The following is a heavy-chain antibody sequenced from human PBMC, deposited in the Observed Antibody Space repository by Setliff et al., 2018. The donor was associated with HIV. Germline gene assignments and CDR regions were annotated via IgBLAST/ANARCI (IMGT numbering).Heavy chain of an antibody. J-gene: IGHJ6*03. CDR3: VRHRSAVAGTRIGYCYYMDV. Sequence: PGESLKISCQGSGYSFTSYWIGWVRQMPGKGLEWMGLIHPIDSDVRYNPSFEGQVTMSADKSISTAYLQWDSLKASASAMYYCVRHRSAVAGTRIGYCYYMDVWGKGTTVTVS. CDR2: IHPIDSDV. V-gene: IGHV5-51*01. CDR1: GYSFTSYW. D-gene: IGHD6-19*01.